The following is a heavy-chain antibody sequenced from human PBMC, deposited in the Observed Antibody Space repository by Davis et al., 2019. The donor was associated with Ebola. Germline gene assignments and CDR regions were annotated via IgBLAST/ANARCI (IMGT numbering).Heavy chain of an antibody. CDR3: ARAGRTIFGVVVGNYFDY. V-gene: IGHV3-53*01. Sequence: GESLKISCAASGFTVSSNYMSWVRQAPGKGLEWVSVIYSGGSTYYADSVKGRFTISRDNSKNTLYLQINSLRAEDTAVYYCARAGRTIFGVVVGNYFDYWGQGTLVTVSS. CDR1: GFTVSSNY. CDR2: IYSGGST. J-gene: IGHJ4*02. D-gene: IGHD3-3*01.